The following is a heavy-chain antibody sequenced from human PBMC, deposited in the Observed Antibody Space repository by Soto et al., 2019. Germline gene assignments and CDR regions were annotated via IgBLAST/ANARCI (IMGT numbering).Heavy chain of an antibody. J-gene: IGHJ3*02. V-gene: IGHV4-34*01. Sequence: SESLSLACTVYGWSFSGYYWSWIRQPPGKGLEWIGEINHSGSTNYNPSLKSRVTISVDTSKNQFSLKLSSVTAADTAVYYCARRSYYDSSGYLDLSHDAFDIWGQGTMVTVSS. CDR1: GWSFSGYY. CDR3: ARRSYYDSSGYLDLSHDAFDI. CDR2: INHSGST. D-gene: IGHD3-22*01.